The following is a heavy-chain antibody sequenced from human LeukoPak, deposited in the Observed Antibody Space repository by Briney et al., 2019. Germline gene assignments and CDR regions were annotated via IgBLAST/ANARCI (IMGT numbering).Heavy chain of an antibody. V-gene: IGHV3-48*03. Sequence: PGGSLRLSGAASGFTFSSYDMNWVRQAPGKGLEWVSYISSSGSAIYYTDSVKGRFTISRDSAQNSMYLQMNSLSAEDTAIYYCARGLRRQFDYWGQGTLVTVSS. D-gene: IGHD2-8*01. CDR3: ARGLRRQFDY. J-gene: IGHJ4*02. CDR2: ISSSGSAI. CDR1: GFTFSSYD.